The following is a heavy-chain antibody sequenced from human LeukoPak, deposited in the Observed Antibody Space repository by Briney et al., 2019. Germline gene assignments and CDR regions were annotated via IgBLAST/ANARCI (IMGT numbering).Heavy chain of an antibody. J-gene: IGHJ4*02. CDR2: ISAYNGNT. V-gene: IGHV1-18*01. CDR3: ARDSQTYCSSTSCSTWDY. Sequence: GASVKVSCKASGYTFTSYGISWVRQAPGQGLEWMGWISAYNGNTNYAQKLQGRVTMTTDTSTSTAYMELRSLRSDDTAVYYCARDSQTYCSSTSCSTWDYWGQGTLVTVSS. D-gene: IGHD2-2*01. CDR1: GYTFTSYG.